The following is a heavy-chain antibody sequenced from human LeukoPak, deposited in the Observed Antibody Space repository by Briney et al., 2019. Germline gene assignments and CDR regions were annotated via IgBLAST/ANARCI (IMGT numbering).Heavy chain of an antibody. V-gene: IGHV3-30-3*01. D-gene: IGHD3-10*01. CDR3: ARDWGVDS. Sequence: GGSLRLSCAASGFTFSSYTMVWVRQAPGKGPEWVAVTSYDGSNEYYADSVKGRFTIFRDNSNNMLYLQMNSLRTEDTAVYYCARDWGVDSWGQGTLVTVSS. CDR1: GFTFSSYT. J-gene: IGHJ4*02. CDR2: TSYDGSNE.